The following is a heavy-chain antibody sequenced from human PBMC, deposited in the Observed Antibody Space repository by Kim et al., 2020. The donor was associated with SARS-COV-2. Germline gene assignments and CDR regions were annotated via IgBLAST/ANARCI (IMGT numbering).Heavy chain of an antibody. CDR1: GFSFDDYA. CDR3: AKDISYGSGGGYYFDY. J-gene: IGHJ4*02. CDR2: ISADGGGT. D-gene: IGHD3-10*01. V-gene: IGHV3-43*02. Sequence: GGSLRLSCAASGFSFDDYAIHWVRQAPGRGLEWVSLISADGGGTYYADSVKGRFTISRDNSKNSLSLQMNSLRSEDTAWYYCAKDISYGSGGGYYFDYWGQGTLVTVSA.